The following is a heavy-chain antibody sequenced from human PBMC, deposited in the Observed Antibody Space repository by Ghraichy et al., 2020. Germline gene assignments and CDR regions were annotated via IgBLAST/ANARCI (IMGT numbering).Heavy chain of an antibody. J-gene: IGHJ3*02. CDR3: ARDYGSGTLYDAFGI. CDR2: ISSSSSYI. V-gene: IGHV3-21*01. D-gene: IGHD3-10*01. Sequence: GGSLRLSCAASGFTFSSYSMNWVRQAPGKGLEWVSSISSSSSYIYYADSVKGRFTISRDNAKNSLYLQMNSLRAEDTAVYYCARDYGSGTLYDAFGIWGQGTMVTVSS. CDR1: GFTFSSYS.